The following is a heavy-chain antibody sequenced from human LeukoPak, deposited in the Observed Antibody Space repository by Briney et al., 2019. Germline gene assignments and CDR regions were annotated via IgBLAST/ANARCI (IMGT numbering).Heavy chain of an antibody. CDR1: GFTFSDYY. V-gene: IGHV3-11*01. D-gene: IGHD3-16*02. Sequence: GGSLRLSCAASGFTFSDYYMSWIRQAPGKGLEWVSYISSSDSPRFYADSVKGRFTISRDNAKKSLFLQMNSLRAEDTAVYYCARDLGYDYVWGSYRYTIQYYFDYWGQGTLVTVSS. CDR2: ISSSDSPR. CDR3: ARDLGYDYVWGSYRYTIQYYFDY. J-gene: IGHJ4*02.